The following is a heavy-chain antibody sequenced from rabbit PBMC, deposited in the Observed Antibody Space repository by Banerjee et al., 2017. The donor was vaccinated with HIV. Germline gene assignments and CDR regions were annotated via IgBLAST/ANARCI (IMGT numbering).Heavy chain of an antibody. Sequence: QLKETGGGLVQPGGSLTLSCKVSGFSLSSYFMNWVRQAPGKGLEWIGIIYAGEISTDYASWVNGRFTISSDNAQNTVFLQMTSLTASDTATYFCASYYSDGYAGDAYATGGYYFNLWGPGTLVTVS. CDR1: GFSLSSYF. V-gene: IGHV1S7*01. CDR2: IYAGEIST. J-gene: IGHJ4*01. D-gene: IGHD6-1*01. CDR3: ASYYSDGYAGDAYATGGYYFNL.